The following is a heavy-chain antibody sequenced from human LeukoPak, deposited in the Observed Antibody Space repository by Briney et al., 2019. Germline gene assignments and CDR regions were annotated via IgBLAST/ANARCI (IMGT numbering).Heavy chain of an antibody. V-gene: IGHV4-61*02. CDR2: IYTSGST. Sequence: SQTLSLTCTVSGGSISSGSYYWSWIRQPAGKGLEWIGRIYTSGSTNYNPSLKSRVTISVDTSKNQFSLKLSSVTAAGTAVYYCARDGGRPTYYDILTGMDVWGKGTTVTVSS. J-gene: IGHJ6*04. D-gene: IGHD3-9*01. CDR1: GGSISSGSYY. CDR3: ARDGGRPTYYDILTGMDV.